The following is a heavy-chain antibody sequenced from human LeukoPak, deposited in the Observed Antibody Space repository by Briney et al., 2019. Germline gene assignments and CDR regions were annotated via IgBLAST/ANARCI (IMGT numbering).Heavy chain of an antibody. CDR1: GGTFSTYP. D-gene: IGHD2-2*01. J-gene: IGHJ4*02. Sequence: ASVKVSCKGSGGTFSTYPTSWVRQAPGRGLEWMGGIIPIFDTTNYAQKFQDRATITADESTSTAYMELRSLRSEDTAIYYCARGRLGYCRTTSCYTFDHWGQGTLVTVSS. CDR3: ARGRLGYCRTTSCYTFDH. V-gene: IGHV1-69*13. CDR2: IIPIFDTT.